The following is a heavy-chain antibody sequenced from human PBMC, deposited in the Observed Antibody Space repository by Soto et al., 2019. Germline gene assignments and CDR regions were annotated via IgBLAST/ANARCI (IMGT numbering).Heavy chain of an antibody. D-gene: IGHD6-6*01. J-gene: IGHJ6*02. V-gene: IGHV3-48*02. CDR1: GFTFSSYS. Sequence: EVQLVESGGGLVQPGGSLRLSCAASGFTFSSYSMNWVRQAPGKGLEWVSYISSSSSTIYYAHSVKGRFTISRDNAKNSLYLQMNSLRDEDTAVYYCAREGRYSSSIGFRYYYGMDVWGQGTTVTVSS. CDR3: AREGRYSSSIGFRYYYGMDV. CDR2: ISSSSSTI.